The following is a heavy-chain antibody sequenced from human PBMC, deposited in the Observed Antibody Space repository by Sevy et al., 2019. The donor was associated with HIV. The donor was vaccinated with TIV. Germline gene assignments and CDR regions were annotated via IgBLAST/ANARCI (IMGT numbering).Heavy chain of an antibody. CDR3: ARFEDY. CDR2: IRQDGSDK. Sequence: GGSLRLSCVASGFTFSSYWMTWVRQAPGRGLQWVANIRQDGSDKFYVDSVKGRFTISRDNAKNSLYLQMNSLRAEDTAVYYCARFEDYWGHGTLVTVSS. V-gene: IGHV3-7*01. CDR1: GFTFSSYW. J-gene: IGHJ4*01.